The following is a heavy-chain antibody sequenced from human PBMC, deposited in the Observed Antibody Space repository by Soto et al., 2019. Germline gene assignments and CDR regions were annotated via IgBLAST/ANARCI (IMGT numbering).Heavy chain of an antibody. Sequence: SETLSLTCTVSGGSVRSGSYYWSWIRQPPGKGPEWIGYIYYSGSTTYNPSLKSRVTISVDTSKNQFSLKLSSVTAADTAVYYCARDILPASWFDPWGQGTLVT. J-gene: IGHJ5*02. CDR1: GGSVRSGSYY. CDR3: ARDILPASWFDP. V-gene: IGHV4-61*01. CDR2: IYYSGST.